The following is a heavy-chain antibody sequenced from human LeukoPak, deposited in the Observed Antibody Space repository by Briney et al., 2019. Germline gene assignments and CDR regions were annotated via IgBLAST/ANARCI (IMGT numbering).Heavy chain of an antibody. V-gene: IGHV5-51*01. Sequence: GESLKISCKGSGYSFTSYWIGWVRQMPGKGLEWMGIIYPGDSDTRYSPSFQGQVTISADKSIDTACLQWSSLKASDTAMYYCARRPTLYGSGSYYEYWGQGTLVTVSP. CDR2: IYPGDSDT. J-gene: IGHJ4*02. D-gene: IGHD3-10*01. CDR3: ARRPTLYGSGSYYEY. CDR1: GYSFTSYW.